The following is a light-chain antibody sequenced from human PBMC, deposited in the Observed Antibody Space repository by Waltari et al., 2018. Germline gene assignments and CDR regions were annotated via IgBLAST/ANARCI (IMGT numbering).Light chain of an antibody. CDR2: LSS. Sequence: DIVMIQSPLSLSVTPGEPASISCRSSQSLLHSNGFNYLDWYLQKPGQSPQLLIYLSSYRASGVPDRFSGSASGTDFTLKISRVEPEDVGVYYCIRARQPPYSFGQGTKLEIK. J-gene: IGKJ2*03. CDR3: IRARQPPYS. CDR1: QSLLHSNGFNY. V-gene: IGKV2-28*01.